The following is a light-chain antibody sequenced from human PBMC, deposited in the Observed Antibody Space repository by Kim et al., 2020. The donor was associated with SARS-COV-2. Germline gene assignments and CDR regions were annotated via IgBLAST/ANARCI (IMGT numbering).Light chain of an antibody. V-gene: IGKV3-20*01. CDR3: QRYGDSPFT. CDR2: GAS. Sequence: LSPGDSATLSCRDSQNVRNYYFAWYQQKPGKAPRLLIYGASNRARGVPDRFSGGGSGTDFTLAISRLEPEDFAVYYCQRYGDSPFTFGQGTKLEI. CDR1: QNVRNYY. J-gene: IGKJ2*01.